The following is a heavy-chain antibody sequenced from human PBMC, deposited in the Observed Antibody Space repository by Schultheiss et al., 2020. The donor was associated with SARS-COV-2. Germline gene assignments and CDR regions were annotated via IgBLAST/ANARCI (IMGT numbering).Heavy chain of an antibody. CDR1: GFSFSSYA. Sequence: GGSLRLSCAASGFSFSSYAMHWVRQIPGKGLEWVAVISYDGSNKYYADSVKGRFTISRDNSKNTLYLQMNRLRAEDTAVYYCAKGWSYFDYWGQGTLVTVSS. V-gene: IGHV3-30*07. CDR2: ISYDGSNK. D-gene: IGHD3-3*01. J-gene: IGHJ4*02. CDR3: AKGWSYFDY.